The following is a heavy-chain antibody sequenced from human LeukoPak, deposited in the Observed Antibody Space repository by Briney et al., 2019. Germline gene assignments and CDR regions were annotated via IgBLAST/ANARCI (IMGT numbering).Heavy chain of an antibody. CDR2: IYYTGST. CDR3: ARETYCGGDCYSGFEY. D-gene: IGHD2-21*02. CDR1: GGSISSYH. Sequence: SETLSLTCTVSGGSISSYHWSWFRQPPGKGLEWIGYIYYTGSTDYNPSLKSRVTISVDTSKNQFSLKLSSVTAADTAVYYCARETYCGGDCYSGFEYWGQGTLVTVSS. J-gene: IGHJ4*02. V-gene: IGHV4-59*01.